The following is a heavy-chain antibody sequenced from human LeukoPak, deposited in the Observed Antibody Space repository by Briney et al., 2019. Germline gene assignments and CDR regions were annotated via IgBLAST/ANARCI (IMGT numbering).Heavy chain of an antibody. V-gene: IGHV5-51*01. D-gene: IGHD5-18*01. CDR3: ASIPPYGYGLAAFDI. CDR1: GYSFTSYW. CDR2: IYPGDPDT. Sequence: GESPKISCKGSGYSFTSYWIGWVRQMPGKGLEWMGIIYPGDPDTRYSPSFQGQVTISADKSISTAYLQWSSLKASDTAMYYCASIPPYGYGLAAFDIWGQGTMVTVSS. J-gene: IGHJ3*02.